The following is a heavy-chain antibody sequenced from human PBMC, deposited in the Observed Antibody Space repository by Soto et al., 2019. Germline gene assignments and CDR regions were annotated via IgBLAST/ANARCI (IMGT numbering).Heavy chain of an antibody. J-gene: IGHJ5*02. CDR3: ARDTSHYYGSGSYWFDP. V-gene: IGHV4-4*07. D-gene: IGHD3-10*01. Sequence: PSETLSLTCTVSGGSISSYYWSWIRQPAGKGLEWIGRIYTSGSTNYNPSLESRVTMSVDTSKNQFSLKLSSVTAADTAVYYCARDTSHYYGSGSYWFDPWGQGTLVTVSS. CDR2: IYTSGST. CDR1: GGSISSYY.